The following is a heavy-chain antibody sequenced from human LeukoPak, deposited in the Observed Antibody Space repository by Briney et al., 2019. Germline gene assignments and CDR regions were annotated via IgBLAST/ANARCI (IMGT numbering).Heavy chain of an antibody. CDR2: IKQDGSEK. V-gene: IGHV3-7*01. CDR1: GFAFSNYW. J-gene: IGHJ4*02. Sequence: GGSLRLSCAASGFAFSNYWMNWVRQTPGKGLEWVANIKQDGSEKHYVDSVKGRFTISRDNAKNSLYMEMNSLRAEDTAVYYCARGPELETKYRHSDYWGQGTLVTVFS. D-gene: IGHD1-1*01. CDR3: ARGPELETKYRHSDY.